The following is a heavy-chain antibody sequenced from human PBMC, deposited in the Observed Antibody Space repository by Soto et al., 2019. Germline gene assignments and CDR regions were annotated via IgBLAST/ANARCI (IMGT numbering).Heavy chain of an antibody. CDR2: ISYDGSNK. CDR1: GFTFSNYA. CDR3: ARDKRDLRFLEWSYYFDY. Sequence: QVQLVESGGXVVQPGRSLRLSCAPSGFTFSNYAMHWVRQAPGKGLEWVAVISYDGSNKYYADSVKGRFTISRDNSKNTLYLQMNSLRAEDTAVYYCARDKRDLRFLEWSYYFDYWGQGTLVTVSS. J-gene: IGHJ4*02. D-gene: IGHD3-3*01. V-gene: IGHV3-30-3*01.